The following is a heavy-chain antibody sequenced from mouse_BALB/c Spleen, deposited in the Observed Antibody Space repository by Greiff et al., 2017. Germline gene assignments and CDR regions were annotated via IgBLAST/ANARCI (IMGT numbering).Heavy chain of an antibody. CDR2: ISSGSSTI. D-gene: IGHD1-1*01. V-gene: IGHV5-17*02. CDR3: ARGDYYGDYAMDY. J-gene: IGHJ4*01. Sequence: EVKLVESGGGLVQPGGSRKLSCAASGFTFSSFGMHWVRQAPEKGLEWVAYISSGSSTIYYADTVKGRFTISRDNPKNTLFLQMTSLRSEDTAMYYCARGDYYGDYAMDYWGQGTSVTVSS. CDR1: GFTFSSFG.